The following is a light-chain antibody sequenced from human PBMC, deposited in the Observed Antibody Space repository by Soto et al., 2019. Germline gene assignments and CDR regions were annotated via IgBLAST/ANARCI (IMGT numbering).Light chain of an antibody. V-gene: IGKV1-17*01. CDR3: LQHFNYPRA. CDR1: QGIGND. Sequence: DVQMTQSPSSLSASVGDRVTITCRASQGIGNDLGWYQQKPGEAPKRLMFAASRLQSGVPSRFSGSGFGTLFTLTISSLQPEDFATYYCLQHFNYPRAFGQGTRVEVK. J-gene: IGKJ1*01. CDR2: AAS.